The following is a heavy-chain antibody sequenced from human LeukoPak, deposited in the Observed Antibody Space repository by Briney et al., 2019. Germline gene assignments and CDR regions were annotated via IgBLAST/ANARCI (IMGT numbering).Heavy chain of an antibody. CDR3: AGDPPYSGYAFYI. Sequence: GGSLRLSCAASGFTFSDYGMHWVRQAPGKGLEWVTFIWNDGSNKYYADSVKGRFTISRDNSKNTLYLEMDSLRAEDTAVYYCAGDPPYSGYAFYIWGQGTMVTVSS. CDR2: IWNDGSNK. CDR1: GFTFSDYG. V-gene: IGHV3-33*01. D-gene: IGHD1-26*01. J-gene: IGHJ3*02.